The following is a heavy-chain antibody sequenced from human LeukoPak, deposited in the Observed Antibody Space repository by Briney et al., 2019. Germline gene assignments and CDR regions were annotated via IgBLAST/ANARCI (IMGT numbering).Heavy chain of an antibody. CDR2: FDPEDGET. V-gene: IGHV1-24*01. D-gene: IGHD2-15*01. CDR3: ATEGAAAPSYYYYGMDV. J-gene: IGHJ6*02. CDR1: GYTLTELS. Sequence: GASVKVSCKVSGYTLTELSMHWVRQAPGKGLEWMGGFDPEDGETIYAQEFQGRVTMTEDTSTDTAYMELSSLRPEDTAVYYCATEGAAAPSYYYYGMDVWGQGTTVTVSS.